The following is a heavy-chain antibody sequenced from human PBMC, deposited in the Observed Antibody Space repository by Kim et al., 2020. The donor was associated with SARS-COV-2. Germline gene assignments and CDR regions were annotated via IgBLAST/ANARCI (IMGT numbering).Heavy chain of an antibody. V-gene: IGHV4-4*07. J-gene: IGHJ4*02. D-gene: IGHD2-21*01. Sequence: PSLKSGVDMSVDTSKNQFSLKLSSVTAADTAVYYWARDPLLWWGVGYFDYWGQGTLVTVSS. CDR3: ARDPLLWWGVGYFDY.